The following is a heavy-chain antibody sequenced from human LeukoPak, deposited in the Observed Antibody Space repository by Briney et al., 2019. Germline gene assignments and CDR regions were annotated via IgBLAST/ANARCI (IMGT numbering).Heavy chain of an antibody. CDR2: ISSSSSYI. D-gene: IGHD2-2*01. CDR3: ARDSSRTKGYCSSTSCPIDY. Sequence: PGGSLRLSCAASGFTLSSYSMNWVRQAPGKGLEWVSSISSSSSYIYYADSVKGRFTISRDNAKNSLYLQMNSLRAEDTAVYYCARDSSRTKGYCSSTSCPIDYWGQGTLVTVSS. V-gene: IGHV3-21*01. J-gene: IGHJ4*02. CDR1: GFTLSSYS.